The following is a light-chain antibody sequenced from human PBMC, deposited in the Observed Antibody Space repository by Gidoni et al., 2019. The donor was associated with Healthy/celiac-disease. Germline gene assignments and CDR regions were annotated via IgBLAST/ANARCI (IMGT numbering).Light chain of an antibody. J-gene: IGKJ1*01. CDR2: ASS. CDR3: QKYNSAPWT. V-gene: IGKV1-27*01. CDR1: QGISNY. Sequence: DIQMTQSPSSLSASVGDRVTITCRESQGISNYLSLYQQKPGKVPKLLIYASSTLQSGVPSRFSGSGSGTDFTLTISSLQPEDVETYYCQKYNSAPWTFDQGTKVEIK.